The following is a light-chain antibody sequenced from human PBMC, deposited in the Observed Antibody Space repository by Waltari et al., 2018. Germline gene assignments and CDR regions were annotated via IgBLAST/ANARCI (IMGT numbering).Light chain of an antibody. CDR2: GAS. CDR1: QSVSRA. Sequence: SCRTSQSVSRALAWYQQKPGQAPRLLICGASTRATGIPDRFSGSGSGTDFSLTISRLEPDDFAVYYCQHYLRLPVTFGQGTTVEI. V-gene: IGKV3-20*01. J-gene: IGKJ1*01. CDR3: QHYLRLPVT.